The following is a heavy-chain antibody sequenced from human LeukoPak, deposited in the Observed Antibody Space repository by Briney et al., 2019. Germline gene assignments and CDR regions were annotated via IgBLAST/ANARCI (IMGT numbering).Heavy chain of an antibody. CDR3: ARDMGIAAAGTWYYDSSGYYKSQIDY. CDR2: ISSSSSYI. CDR1: GFTFSSYS. V-gene: IGHV3-21*01. D-gene: IGHD3-22*01. J-gene: IGHJ4*02. Sequence: GGSLRLSCAASGFTFSSYSMNWVRQAPGKGLEWVSSISSSSSYIYYADSVKGRFTLSRDNAKNSLYLQMNSLRAEDTAVYYCARDMGIAAAGTWYYDSSGYYKSQIDYWGQGTLVTVSS.